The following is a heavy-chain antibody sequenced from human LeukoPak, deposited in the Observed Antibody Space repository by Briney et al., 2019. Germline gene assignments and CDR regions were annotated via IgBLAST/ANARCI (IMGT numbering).Heavy chain of an antibody. CDR1: GNSFSNYL. V-gene: IGHV5-51*01. D-gene: IGHD1-7*01. Sequence: ESLKISCKNSGNSFSNYLIAWARQMPGKGLEWMGIMNYGGSDNRYSRSLQGQVTISEDKSISTAYLRWSSLKASDSAVYYCAWKRHGTNHFHHWPQGTLVSVS. CDR3: AWKRHGTNHFHH. J-gene: IGHJ4*02. CDR2: MNYGGSDN.